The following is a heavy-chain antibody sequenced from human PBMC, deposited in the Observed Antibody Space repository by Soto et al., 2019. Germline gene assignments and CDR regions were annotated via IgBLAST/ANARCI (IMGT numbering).Heavy chain of an antibody. D-gene: IGHD2-2*01. CDR3: ARDGAYCSGTGCRDYYHYMDV. CDR2: ISGSSSYI. V-gene: IGHV3-21*01. Sequence: GGSLRLSCASSGFSFSDYSMNWVRQAPGKGLEWVSSISGSSSYIYYADSLKGRVTVSRDNAEKSLYLQMNSLRAEDTAVYYCARDGAYCSGTGCRDYYHYMDVWGKGTTVTVS. CDR1: GFSFSDYS. J-gene: IGHJ6*03.